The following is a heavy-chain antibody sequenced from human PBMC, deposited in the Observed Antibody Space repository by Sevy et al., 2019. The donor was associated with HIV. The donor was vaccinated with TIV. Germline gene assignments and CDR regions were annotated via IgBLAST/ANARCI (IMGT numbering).Heavy chain of an antibody. J-gene: IGHJ6*02. CDR3: ASQLGYCSSTSCYGYYYGMDV. D-gene: IGHD2-2*01. V-gene: IGHV3-48*03. CDR1: GFTFSSYE. CDR2: ISSSGSTI. Sequence: LTCAASGFTFSSYEMNWVRQAPGKGLEWVSYISSSGSTIYYADSVKGRFTISRDNAKNSLYLQMNSLRAEDTAVYYCASQLGYCSSTSCYGYYYGMDVWGQGTTVTVSS.